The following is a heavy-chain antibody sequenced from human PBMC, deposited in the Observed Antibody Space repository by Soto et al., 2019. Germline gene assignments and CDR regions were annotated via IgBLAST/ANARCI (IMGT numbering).Heavy chain of an antibody. V-gene: IGHV1-2*02. CDR2: INPKSGGT. CDR1: GYTFTVYY. J-gene: IGHJ4*02. CDR3: ARDLAKGGGSAGFDY. Sequence: ASVRVSCKASGYTFTVYYMHWVRQAPGQGLEWMGWINPKSGGTMYPQKFQGRVTMTWDTSISTAYMALTRLRSDDTAVYYCARDLAKGGGSAGFDYWGQGTLVTVSS. D-gene: IGHD1-26*01.